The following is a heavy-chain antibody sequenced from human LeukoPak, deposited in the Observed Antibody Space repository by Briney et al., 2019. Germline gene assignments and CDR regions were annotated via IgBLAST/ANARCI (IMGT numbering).Heavy chain of an antibody. Sequence: PGGSLRLSCAASGFTFSSYAMHWVRQAPGKGLEWVAVISYDGSNKYYADSVKGRFTISRDNSKNTLYLQMSSLKTEDTAVYYCTTDLPRRGYTYGPFDYWGQGTLVTVSS. J-gene: IGHJ4*02. D-gene: IGHD5-18*01. CDR1: GFTFSSYA. CDR3: TTDLPRRGYTYGPFDY. CDR2: ISYDGSNK. V-gene: IGHV3-30*04.